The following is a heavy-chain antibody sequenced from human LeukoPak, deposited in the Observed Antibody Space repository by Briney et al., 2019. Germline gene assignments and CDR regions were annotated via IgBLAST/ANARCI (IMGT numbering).Heavy chain of an antibody. CDR1: GGSFSGYY. Sequence: MTSETLSLTCAVYGGSFSGYYWSWIRQPPGKGLEWIGYIYYSGSTNYNPSLKSRVTISVDTSKNQFSLKLSSVTAADTAVYYCARVKAVAGTFWFDPWGQGTLVTVSS. D-gene: IGHD6-19*01. CDR3: ARVKAVAGTFWFDP. V-gene: IGHV4-59*01. CDR2: IYYSGST. J-gene: IGHJ5*02.